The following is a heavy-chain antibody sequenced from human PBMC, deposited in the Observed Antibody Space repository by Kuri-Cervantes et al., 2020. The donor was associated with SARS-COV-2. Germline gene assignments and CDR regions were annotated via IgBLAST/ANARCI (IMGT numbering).Heavy chain of an antibody. J-gene: IGHJ4*02. CDR1: GFTVSSSY. CDR2: IYSGGST. CDR3: ARGGIGSWYSPTLDY. D-gene: IGHD2-15*01. V-gene: IGHV3-53*01. Sequence: GESLKISCAASGFTVSSSYMSWVRQAPGKGLEWVSVIYSGGSTYYADSVKGRFTISRDNSKNTLYLQMNSLRAEDTAVYYCARGGIGSWYSPTLDYWGQGTLVTVSS.